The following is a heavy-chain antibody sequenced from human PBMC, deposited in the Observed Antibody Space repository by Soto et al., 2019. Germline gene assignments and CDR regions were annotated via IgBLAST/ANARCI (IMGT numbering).Heavy chain of an antibody. J-gene: IGHJ4*02. CDR3: ACETLGDGKESGWTPGAF. CDR1: SGSVTISNW. V-gene: IGHV4-4*02. Sequence: QVQLQESGPGLVKPSGTLALTCTVSSGSVTISNWWSWVRQSPGKGLEWIGEMHQSGNTHYNPSLKSRVTMSLDKSRNHFSLNLNSVTAADTAVYYCACETLGDGKESGWTPGAFWGQGTLVTVSS. D-gene: IGHD3-22*01. CDR2: MHQSGNT.